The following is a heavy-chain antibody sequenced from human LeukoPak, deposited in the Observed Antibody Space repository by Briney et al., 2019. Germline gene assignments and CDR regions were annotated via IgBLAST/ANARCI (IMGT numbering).Heavy chain of an antibody. V-gene: IGHV5-51*01. J-gene: IGHJ3*02. D-gene: IGHD1-26*01. CDR1: GYSFTSYW. Sequence: GESLKISCKGSGYSFTSYWIGWVRQMPGKGLEWMGIIYPGDSDTRYSPSFQGQVTISADKSISTAYLQWSCLKASDTAMYYCARQGWELLKGGAFDIWGQGTMVTVSS. CDR3: ARQGWELLKGGAFDI. CDR2: IYPGDSDT.